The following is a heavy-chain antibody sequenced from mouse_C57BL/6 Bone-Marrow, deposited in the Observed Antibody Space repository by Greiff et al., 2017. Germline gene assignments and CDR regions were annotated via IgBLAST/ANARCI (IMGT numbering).Heavy chain of an antibody. D-gene: IGHD1-1*01. Sequence: VQLHQPGAELVRPGTSVKLSCKASGYTFTSYWMHWVKQRPGQGLEWIGVIDPSDSYTNYNQKFKGKATLTVDTSSSTAYMQLSSLTSEDSAVYYCARHTLFITTVDWGQGTTLTVSS. CDR3: ARHTLFITTVD. CDR2: IDPSDSYT. V-gene: IGHV1-59*01. CDR1: GYTFTSYW. J-gene: IGHJ2*01.